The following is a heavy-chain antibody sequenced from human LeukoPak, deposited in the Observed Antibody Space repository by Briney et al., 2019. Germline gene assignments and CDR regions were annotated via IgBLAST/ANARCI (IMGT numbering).Heavy chain of an antibody. Sequence: SETLSLTCTVSGGSISSSSYYWGWIRQPAGKGLEWIGRIYTSGSTNYSPSLKSRVTISVDTSKNQFSLKLSSVTAADTAVYYCARDRGNNFDYWGQGTLVTVSS. CDR2: IYTSGST. CDR1: GGSISSSSYY. D-gene: IGHD1-26*01. J-gene: IGHJ4*02. CDR3: ARDRGNNFDY. V-gene: IGHV4-61*02.